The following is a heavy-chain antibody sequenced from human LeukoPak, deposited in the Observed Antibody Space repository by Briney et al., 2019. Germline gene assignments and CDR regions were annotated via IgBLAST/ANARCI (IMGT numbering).Heavy chain of an antibody. V-gene: IGHV3-21*01. CDR3: ARPQGYCSSTSCSDWYFDL. CDR2: ISSSSSYI. Sequence: GGSLRLSCAASGFTLSSYSMNWVRQAPGKGLEWVSSISSSSSYIYYADSVKGRFTISRDNAKNSLYLQMNSLRAEDTAVYYCARPQGYCSSTSCSDWYFDLWGRGTLVTVSS. CDR1: GFTLSSYS. J-gene: IGHJ2*01. D-gene: IGHD2-2*01.